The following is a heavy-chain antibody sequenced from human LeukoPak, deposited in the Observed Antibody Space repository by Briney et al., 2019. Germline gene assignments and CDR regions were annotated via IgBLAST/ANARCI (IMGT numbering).Heavy chain of an antibody. J-gene: IGHJ4*02. CDR3: ARLLREQLVEY. CDR1: GGSISSSTYY. Sequence: SETLSLTCTVSGGSISSSTYYWGWFRQPPGKGLEWIGTIYYSGTTFYNPSLKSRVTISVDTSKNQFSLGLSSVTATDTTVYYCARLLREQLVEYWGQGTLVTVSS. D-gene: IGHD6-6*01. V-gene: IGHV4-39*01. CDR2: IYYSGTT.